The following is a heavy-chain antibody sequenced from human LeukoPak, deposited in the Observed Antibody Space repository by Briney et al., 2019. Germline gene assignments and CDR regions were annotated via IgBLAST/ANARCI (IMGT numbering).Heavy chain of an antibody. J-gene: IGHJ4*02. CDR1: GFTFNKYW. Sequence: GGSLRLSCAASGFTFNKYWLTWVRQAPGKGLEWVANINQDDSQIYYLESVEGRFTITRDNAKNSLHLQMNSLRAEDTAIYYCAGGYYYSGTYYLSFFDYWGQGTLVTVSS. CDR2: INQDDSQI. V-gene: IGHV3-7*01. CDR3: AGGYYYSGTYYLSFFDY. D-gene: IGHD3-10*01.